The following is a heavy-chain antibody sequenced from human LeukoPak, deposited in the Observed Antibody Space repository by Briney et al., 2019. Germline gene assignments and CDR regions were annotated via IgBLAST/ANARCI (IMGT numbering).Heavy chain of an antibody. D-gene: IGHD5-24*01. Sequence: PSQTLSLTCTVSGGSISSGGYYWNWIRQHPGKGLEWIGFIYYSGSTYHNPSLKSRVTISVDTSKNQFSLKLSSVTAADTAVYYCARHIAMATSNDAFDIWGQGTMVTVSS. V-gene: IGHV4-31*03. CDR3: ARHIAMATSNDAFDI. CDR2: IYYSGST. CDR1: GGSISSGGYY. J-gene: IGHJ3*02.